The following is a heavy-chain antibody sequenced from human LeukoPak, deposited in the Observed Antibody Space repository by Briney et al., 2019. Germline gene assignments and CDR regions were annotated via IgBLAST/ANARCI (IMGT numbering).Heavy chain of an antibody. CDR3: ARGHSIEPYCYDYYMDV. CDR1: GGSISSGSYY. Sequence: SETLSLTCTVSGGSISSGSYYWSWIRQPAGKGLEWIGYNYYSGSTSYNPSLKSRVNIALDTSNNQFCVKPRSVTAHDPAVYYCARGHSIEPYCYDYYMDVWGKGTTVTISS. CDR2: NYYSGST. D-gene: IGHD4-11*01. J-gene: IGHJ6*03. V-gene: IGHV4-61*10.